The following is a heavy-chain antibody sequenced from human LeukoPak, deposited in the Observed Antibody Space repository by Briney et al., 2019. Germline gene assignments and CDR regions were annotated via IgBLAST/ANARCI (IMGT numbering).Heavy chain of an antibody. J-gene: IGHJ4*02. D-gene: IGHD6-19*01. CDR1: GFTFDDYG. CDR2: IKQDGSDK. CDR3: ATYSSAFSY. Sequence: GGSLRLSCAASGFTFDDYGMSWVRQAPGKGLEWVANIKQDGSDKYYVDSVKGRFTISRDNAKNSLYLQMNSLRAEDTAVYYCATYSSAFSYWGQGTLVTVSS. V-gene: IGHV3-7*01.